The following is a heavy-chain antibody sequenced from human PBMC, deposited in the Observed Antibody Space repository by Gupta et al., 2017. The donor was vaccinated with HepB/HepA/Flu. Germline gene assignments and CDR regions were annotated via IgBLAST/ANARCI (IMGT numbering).Heavy chain of an antibody. CDR1: GFTFSSYA. D-gene: IGHD1-14*01. V-gene: IGHV3-23*01. J-gene: IGHJ6*02. Sequence: EVQLLESGGGLVQPGGSLRLSCAASGFTFSSYAMSWVRQAPGQGLEWVSAITPSGGSTYYADYVKGRFTISRDNSRNTLYLQMNNLRPEDTAVYYCAKVAYNGPHYYYAMDGWGQGTTVTLSS. CDR2: ITPSGGST. CDR3: AKVAYNGPHYYYAMDG.